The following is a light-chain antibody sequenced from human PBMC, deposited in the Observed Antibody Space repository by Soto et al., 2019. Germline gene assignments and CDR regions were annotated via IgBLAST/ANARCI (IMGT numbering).Light chain of an antibody. CDR1: QSVSSY. J-gene: IGKJ5*01. CDR3: QQRSNWPT. CDR2: DAS. V-gene: IGKV3-11*01. Sequence: EIVLTQSPATLSLSPGERATLSCRASQSVSSYLAWYQQKPGQAPSLLIYDASSRATGIPARFSGSGSGTDFTLTISSLGPEDFAVYSCQQRSNWPTFGQGTRLEIK.